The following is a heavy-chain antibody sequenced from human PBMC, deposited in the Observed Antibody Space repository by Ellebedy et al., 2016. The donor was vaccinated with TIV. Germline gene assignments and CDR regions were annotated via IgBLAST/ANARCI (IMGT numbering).Heavy chain of an antibody. Sequence: SETLSLXXTVSGASVSSNSYYWSWIRQPPGKGLEWIGYIYYSGSTNYNPSLKSRVTISVDTSKNQFSLKLSSVTAADTAVYYCAKGSVLRYFEGYFDYWGQGTLVTVSS. CDR3: AKGSVLRYFEGYFDY. CDR2: IYYSGST. J-gene: IGHJ4*02. V-gene: IGHV4-61*01. CDR1: GASVSSNSYY. D-gene: IGHD3-9*01.